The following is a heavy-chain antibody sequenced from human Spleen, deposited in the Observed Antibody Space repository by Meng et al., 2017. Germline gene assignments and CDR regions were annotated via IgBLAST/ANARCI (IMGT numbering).Heavy chain of an antibody. CDR2: IDPEDGKT. CDR3: ARALTTVLTPGAD. V-gene: IGHV1-24*01. J-gene: IGHJ4*02. CDR1: GYTRTELS. D-gene: IGHD4-23*01. Sequence: ASVKVSCKVSGYTRTELSIHWVRQSPGKGLEWLGGIDPEDGKTIYAQKFQGRVTMTDDTSTDTAYMEMNSLRSEDTAVYYCARALTTVLTPGADWGQGTLVTVSS.